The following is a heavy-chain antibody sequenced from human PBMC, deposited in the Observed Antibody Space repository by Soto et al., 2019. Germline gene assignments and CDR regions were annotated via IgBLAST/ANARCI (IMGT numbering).Heavy chain of an antibody. Sequence: QLQLQESGPGLVKPSETLSLTCTVSGGSISSSSYYWGWIRQPPGKGLEWIGSIYYSGSTYYNPSLKSRVTISVDTSKNQFSLKLSSVTAADTAVYYCARQTTVTTIDYWGQGTLVTVSS. D-gene: IGHD4-17*01. CDR3: ARQTTVTTIDY. J-gene: IGHJ4*02. CDR1: GGSISSSSYY. V-gene: IGHV4-39*01. CDR2: IYYSGST.